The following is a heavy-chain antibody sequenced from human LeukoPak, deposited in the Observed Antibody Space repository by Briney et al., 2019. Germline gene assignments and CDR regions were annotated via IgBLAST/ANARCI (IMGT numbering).Heavy chain of an antibody. CDR1: GFTVSSNY. J-gene: IGHJ4*02. Sequence: PGGSLRLPCAASGFTVSSNYMSWVRQAPGKGLEWVSVIYSGGSTYYADSVKGRFTISRDNSKNTLYLQMNSLRAEDTAVYYCAREGDCSGGSCYQSYWGQGTLVTVSS. CDR2: IYSGGST. V-gene: IGHV3-53*01. D-gene: IGHD2-15*01. CDR3: AREGDCSGGSCYQSY.